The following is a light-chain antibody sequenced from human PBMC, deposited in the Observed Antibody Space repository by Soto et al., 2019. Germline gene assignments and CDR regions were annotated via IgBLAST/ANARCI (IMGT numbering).Light chain of an antibody. Sequence: IQLTQSPSSLSASVGDRVTITCRASQGISSYLAWYQQKPGKAPKLLIYAASTLQRGVPSRFSDSGSGTDFTLTISGLQPADFATDYCERLDSYPLTFGPGTKVDI. J-gene: IGKJ3*01. CDR1: QGISSY. V-gene: IGKV1-9*01. CDR2: AAS. CDR3: ERLDSYPLT.